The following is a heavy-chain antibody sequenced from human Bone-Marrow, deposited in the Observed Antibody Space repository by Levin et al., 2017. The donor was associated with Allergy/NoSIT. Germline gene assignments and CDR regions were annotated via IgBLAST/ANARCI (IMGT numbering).Heavy chain of an antibody. Sequence: GGSLRLSCKGSGYTFTFNWIGWVRQMPGKGLEWMGIINPSDSGTTYSPSFEGQVAFSVDKSTDSVYLQWRSLKASDTAIYSCARHSYDVASLGAYDFWGQGTKVTVSS. CDR2: INPSDSGT. D-gene: IGHD3-22*01. V-gene: IGHV5-51*01. CDR3: ARHSYDVASLGAYDF. J-gene: IGHJ3*01. CDR1: GYTFTFNW.